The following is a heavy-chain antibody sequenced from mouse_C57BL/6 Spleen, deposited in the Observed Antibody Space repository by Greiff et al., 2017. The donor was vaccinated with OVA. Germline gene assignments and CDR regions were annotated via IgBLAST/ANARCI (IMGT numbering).Heavy chain of an antibody. D-gene: IGHD2-2*01. CDR3: ARRATMVTTGAMDY. CDR2: IYPGSGST. J-gene: IGHJ4*01. V-gene: IGHV1-55*01. Sequence: VQLQQPGAELVKPGASVKMSCKASGYTFTSYWITWVKQRPGQGLEWIGDIYPGSGSTNYNEKFKSKATLTVDTSSSTAYMQLSSLTSEDSAVYYCARRATMVTTGAMDYWGQGTSVTVSS. CDR1: GYTFTSYW.